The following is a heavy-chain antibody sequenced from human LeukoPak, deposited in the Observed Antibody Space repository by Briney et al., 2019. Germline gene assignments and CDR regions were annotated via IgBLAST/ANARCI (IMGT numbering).Heavy chain of an antibody. J-gene: IGHJ4*02. CDR2: INQDGSEK. V-gene: IGHV3-7*01. CDR3: ARDPPSGYDSPGD. Sequence: PGGSLRLSCAASGFTFSSYAMSWVRQTPGKGLEWVANINQDGSEKYYVDSVKGRFTISRDNANNSLYLQMNSLRAEDTAVYFCARDPPSGYDSPGDWGQGTLVIVSS. D-gene: IGHD3-22*01. CDR1: GFTFSSYA.